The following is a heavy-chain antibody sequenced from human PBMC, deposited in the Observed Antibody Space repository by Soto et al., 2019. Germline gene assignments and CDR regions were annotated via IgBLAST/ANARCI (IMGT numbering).Heavy chain of an antibody. Sequence: QVQLQQWGAGRLKPSETLSLTCAVYGGSFSGYYWTWIRQPPGTGLEWIGEINHSGSTNYNPSLKSRVTISVDTSTNQFSLKLTSVTAADTAVYYCARDKITGLFDYWGQGTLVTVSS. V-gene: IGHV4-34*01. J-gene: IGHJ4*02. D-gene: IGHD2-8*02. CDR3: ARDKITGLFDY. CDR1: GGSFSGYY. CDR2: INHSGST.